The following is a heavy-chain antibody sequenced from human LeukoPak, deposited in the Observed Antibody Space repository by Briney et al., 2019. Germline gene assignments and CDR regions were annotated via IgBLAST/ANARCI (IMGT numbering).Heavy chain of an antibody. J-gene: IGHJ4*02. V-gene: IGHV3-53*01. CDR2: IFSGGNT. Sequence: GGSLRLSCAASGFTVSTSYMSWVRQAPGKGLEWVSIIFSGGNTYYADSVKGRFTISRDNSKNTLFLQMNSLRAEDTAVYYCAKDREGLSSGYDLEYFDYWGQGTLVTVSS. D-gene: IGHD5-12*01. CDR1: GFTVSTSY. CDR3: AKDREGLSSGYDLEYFDY.